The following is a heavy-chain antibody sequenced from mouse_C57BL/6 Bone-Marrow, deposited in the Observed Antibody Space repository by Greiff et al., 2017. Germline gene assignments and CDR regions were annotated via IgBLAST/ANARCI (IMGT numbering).Heavy chain of an antibody. V-gene: IGHV2-5*01. J-gene: IGHJ4*01. Sequence: QVQLQQSGPGLVQPSQSLSITCTVSGFSLTGYGVHWVRQSPGKGLEWLGVIWRGGSTDYNAAFMSRLSITKDNSKSQVFLKMNSLQADDTTIYYWAKKGSAYLLDAMDYWGQGTSVTVSS. D-gene: IGHD2-1*01. CDR2: IWRGGST. CDR3: AKKGSAYLLDAMDY. CDR1: GFSLTGYG.